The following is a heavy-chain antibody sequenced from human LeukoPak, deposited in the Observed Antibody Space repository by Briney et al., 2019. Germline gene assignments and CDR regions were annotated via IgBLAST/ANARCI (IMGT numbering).Heavy chain of an antibody. Sequence: PGGSLRLSCAASGFTFSSYAMSWVRQAPGKGLEWVSTIGDSDGGTYYADSVRGRFTISRDNSKNTLYLQMNSLRAEDTAVYYCAKSRSGEGHWGQGALVTVSS. V-gene: IGHV3-23*01. CDR2: IGDSDGGT. CDR1: GFTFSSYA. J-gene: IGHJ4*02. D-gene: IGHD5-12*01. CDR3: AKSRSGEGH.